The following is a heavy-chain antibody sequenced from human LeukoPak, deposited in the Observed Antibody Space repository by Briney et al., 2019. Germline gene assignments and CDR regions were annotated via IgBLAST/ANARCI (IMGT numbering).Heavy chain of an antibody. V-gene: IGHV1-2*06. CDR1: GYTFTGYY. D-gene: IGHD3-22*01. CDR3: ARGYYYDSSAPFDI. Sequence: GASVKVSCKASGYTFTGYYMHWVRQAPGQGLEWMGRINPNSGGTNYAQKFQGRVTMTRETSISTAYMELSRLRSDDTAVYYCARGYYYDSSAPFDIWGQGTMVTVSS. J-gene: IGHJ3*02. CDR2: INPNSGGT.